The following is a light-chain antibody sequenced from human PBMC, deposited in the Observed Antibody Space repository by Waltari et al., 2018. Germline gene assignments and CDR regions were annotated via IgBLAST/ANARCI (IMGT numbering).Light chain of an antibody. CDR2: DAS. Sequence: DIQMTQSPSTLSASVGDRVTITCRASQSISSWLAWYQRKPGKAPKLLIYDASSLESGVPSRFSGSGSGTEFTLTISSLQPDDFATYYCQQYNSYSMYTFGQGTKLEIK. V-gene: IGKV1-5*01. CDR1: QSISSW. CDR3: QQYNSYSMYT. J-gene: IGKJ2*01.